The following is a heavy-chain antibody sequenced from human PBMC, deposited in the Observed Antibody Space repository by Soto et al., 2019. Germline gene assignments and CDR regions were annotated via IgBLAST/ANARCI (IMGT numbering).Heavy chain of an antibody. J-gene: IGHJ4*02. D-gene: IGHD2-2*02. CDR3: ARENTATATPTFDS. CDR1: GYPFGSYG. CDR2: ISVNNGYT. V-gene: IGHV1-18*01. Sequence: QVQLVQSGAEVKKPGASLKVSCKASGYPFGSYGINWVRQAPGQGLEWMGWISVNNGYTNYAQNLQGRVTLTADTSTTTAYLELRSLTSDDTAVYYCARENTATATPTFDSWGQGTLVTVSS.